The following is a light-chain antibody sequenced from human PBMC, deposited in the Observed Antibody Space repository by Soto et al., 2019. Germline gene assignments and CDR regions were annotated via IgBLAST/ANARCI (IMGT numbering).Light chain of an antibody. CDR2: GAS. Sequence: EVVVTQSTGTLSLSPGERATLSCRASQSVSSSYLAWYQQKPGQAPRLLIYGASSRATGIPDRFSGSGSGTDFTLTISRLEPEDFAVYYCQQYGSSPRTFGQGTKVDIK. CDR3: QQYGSSPRT. V-gene: IGKV3-20*01. J-gene: IGKJ1*01. CDR1: QSVSSSY.